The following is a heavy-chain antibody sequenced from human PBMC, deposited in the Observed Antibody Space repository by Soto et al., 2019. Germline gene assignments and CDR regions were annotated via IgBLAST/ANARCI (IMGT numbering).Heavy chain of an antibody. CDR3: ARRDVLNWFDP. CDR1: GGSISSGVFY. J-gene: IGHJ5*02. CDR2: IYYTGSA. Sequence: PSETLSLTCTVSGGSISSGVFYWSWIRQLPGKGLGLIGYIYYTGSAYYNASLKNRVSLSLDTSKNQFSLKLSSVTAADTAVYYCARRDVLNWFDPWGQGTLVTVSS. V-gene: IGHV4-31*03.